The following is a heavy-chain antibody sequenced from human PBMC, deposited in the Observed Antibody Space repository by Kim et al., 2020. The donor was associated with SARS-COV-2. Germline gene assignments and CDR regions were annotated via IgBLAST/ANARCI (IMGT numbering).Heavy chain of an antibody. CDR2: IYYSGST. CDR1: GGSITNYF. D-gene: IGHD2-15*01. CDR3: ARAPWLLPDY. J-gene: IGHJ4*02. V-gene: IGHV4-59*13. Sequence: SETLSLTCTVSGGSITNYFWSWIRQPPGKGLEWIGHIYYSGSTNYNPSLKSRVTISVDTSKNQFSLKLSSVTGADTAVYYCARAPWLLPDYWGQGTMVTVSS.